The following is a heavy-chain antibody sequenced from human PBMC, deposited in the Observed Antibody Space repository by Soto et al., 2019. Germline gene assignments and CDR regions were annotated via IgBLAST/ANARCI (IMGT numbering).Heavy chain of an antibody. Sequence: EVQLVESGGGLVQPGRSLRLSCAASGFTFDDYAMHWVRQAPGKGLEWVSGISWNSGSIGYADSVKGRFTISRDNAKNSLYLQMNSLRAEDTALYYCAKSSLGYCSSTSCHSYYYYMDVWGKGTTVTVSS. CDR2: ISWNSGSI. CDR1: GFTFDDYA. D-gene: IGHD2-2*01. V-gene: IGHV3-9*01. J-gene: IGHJ6*03. CDR3: AKSSLGYCSSTSCHSYYYYMDV.